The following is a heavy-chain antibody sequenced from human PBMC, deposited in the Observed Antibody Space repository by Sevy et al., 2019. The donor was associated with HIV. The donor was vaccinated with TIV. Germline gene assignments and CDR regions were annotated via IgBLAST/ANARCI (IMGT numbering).Heavy chain of an antibody. CDR2: FDPEDGET. CDR3: ATGGGITGTSDYYYYMDV. Sequence: ASVKVSCKVSGYTLTELSMHWVRQAPGKGLEWMGGFDPEDGETIYAQKFQGRVTMTEDTSTDTAYMELSSLRSEDTAVYYCATGGGITGTSDYYYYMDVWGKRTTVTVSS. D-gene: IGHD1-20*01. V-gene: IGHV1-24*01. J-gene: IGHJ6*03. CDR1: GYTLTELS.